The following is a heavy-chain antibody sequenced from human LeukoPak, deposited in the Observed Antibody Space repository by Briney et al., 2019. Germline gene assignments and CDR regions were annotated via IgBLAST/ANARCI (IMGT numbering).Heavy chain of an antibody. J-gene: IGHJ6*04. V-gene: IGHV3-74*01. CDR3: AKDKSWVYYYGMDV. Sequence: GGSPRLSCAASGFTFSYYWIHWVRHAPGKGLVWVAHISRDGSDTTYADSVKGRFTISRDNSKNTLYLQMNSLRAEDTAVYYCAKDKSWVYYYGMDVWGKGTTVTVSS. D-gene: IGHD3-16*01. CDR2: ISRDGSDT. CDR1: GFTFSYYW.